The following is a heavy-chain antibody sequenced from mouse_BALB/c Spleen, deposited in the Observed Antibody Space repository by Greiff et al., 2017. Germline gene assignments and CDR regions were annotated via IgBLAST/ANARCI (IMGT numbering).Heavy chain of an antibody. CDR2: INPNNGGT. J-gene: IGHJ4*01. D-gene: IGHD1-1*01. V-gene: IGHV1-18*01. CDR1: GYTFTDYN. Sequence: EVQLQQSGPELVKPGASVKIPCKASGYTFTDYNMDWVKQSHGKSLEWIGDINPNNGGTIYNQKFKGKATLTVDKSSSTAYMELRSLTSEDTAVYYCASTVVEGGAMDYWGQGTSVTVSS. CDR3: ASTVVEGGAMDY.